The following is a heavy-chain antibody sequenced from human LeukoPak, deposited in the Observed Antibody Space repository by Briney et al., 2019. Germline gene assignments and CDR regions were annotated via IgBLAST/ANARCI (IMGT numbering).Heavy chain of an antibody. D-gene: IGHD2-15*01. V-gene: IGHV1-69*01. Sequence: GSSVKVSCKASGGTFSSYAISWVRQAPGQGLEWMGGIIPIFCTANYAQKFQGRVTITADESTSTAYMELSSLRSEDTAVYYCARGEEGVVVVAATPYYYYGMDVWGQGTTVTVSS. J-gene: IGHJ6*02. CDR2: IIPIFCTA. CDR3: ARGEEGVVVVAATPYYYYGMDV. CDR1: GGTFSSYA.